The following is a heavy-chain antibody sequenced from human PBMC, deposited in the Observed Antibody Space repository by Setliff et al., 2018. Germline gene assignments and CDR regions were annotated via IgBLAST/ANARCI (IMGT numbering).Heavy chain of an antibody. CDR1: GYTFTNYA. CDR3: ARASRFGTIRYRGDYYMDV. V-gene: IGHV7-4-1*02. J-gene: IGHJ6*03. CDR2: INTNTGNP. D-gene: IGHD5-12*01. Sequence: ASVKVSCKASGYTFTNYAMSWMRQAPGQGLEWMGWINTNTGNPSYAQGFTGRFVFSLDTSVSTAYLQISSLKSEDSAVYYCARASRFGTIRYRGDYYMDVWGKGTTVTVSS.